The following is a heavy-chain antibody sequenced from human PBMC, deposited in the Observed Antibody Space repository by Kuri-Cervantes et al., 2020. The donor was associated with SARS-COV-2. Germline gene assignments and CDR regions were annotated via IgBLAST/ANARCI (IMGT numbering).Heavy chain of an antibody. Sequence: SETLSLTCTVSGGSISSYYWSWTRQPPGKGLEWIGYIYYSGSTNYNPSLKSRVTISVDTSKNQFSLKLSSVTAADTAVYYCARRGTIFGVATFDYWGQGTLVTVSS. J-gene: IGHJ4*02. V-gene: IGHV4-59*01. CDR1: GGSISSYY. D-gene: IGHD3-3*01. CDR2: IYYSGST. CDR3: ARRGTIFGVATFDY.